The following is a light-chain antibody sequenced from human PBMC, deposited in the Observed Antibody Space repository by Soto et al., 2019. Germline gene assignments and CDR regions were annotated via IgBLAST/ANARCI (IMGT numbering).Light chain of an antibody. Sequence: DIQMTQSPSTLSASVGDRVTITCRASQSISTWLAWYQQKPGKAPKLLIYSASDLESGVPSRFSGSGFGTEFTLTITSLQPDDFATYYRQQYNNYSTFGPATFGQGTKVDIK. CDR3: QQYNNYSTFGPAT. CDR2: SAS. J-gene: IGKJ1*01. V-gene: IGKV1-5*03. CDR1: QSISTW.